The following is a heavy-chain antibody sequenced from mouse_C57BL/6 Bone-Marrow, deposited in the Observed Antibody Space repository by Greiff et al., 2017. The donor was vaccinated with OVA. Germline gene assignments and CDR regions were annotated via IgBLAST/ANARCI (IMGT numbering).Heavy chain of an antibody. CDR1: GYTFTSYG. Sequence: VKLMESGAELARPGASVKLSCKASGYTFTSYGISWVKQRTGQGLEWIGEIYPRSGNTYYNEKFKGKATLTADKSSSTAYMELRSLTSEDSAVYFCARDTTVYYAMDYWGQGTSVTVSS. D-gene: IGHD1-1*01. J-gene: IGHJ4*01. CDR3: ARDTTVYYAMDY. CDR2: IYPRSGNT. V-gene: IGHV1-81*01.